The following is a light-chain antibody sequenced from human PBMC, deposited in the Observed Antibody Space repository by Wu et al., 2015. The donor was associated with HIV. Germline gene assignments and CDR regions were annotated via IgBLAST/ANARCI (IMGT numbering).Light chain of an antibody. J-gene: IGKJ4*01. Sequence: EIVMTQSPATLSVSPGERAILSCRASQSVRSNLAWYQQKLGQAPRLLIYGASTRATGIPARFSGSGSTTEFTLTISNMQSEDFAVYYCQLYGTSPQVTFGGGTKVGSN. CDR3: QLYGTSPQVT. V-gene: IGKV3-15*01. CDR1: QSVRSN. CDR2: GAS.